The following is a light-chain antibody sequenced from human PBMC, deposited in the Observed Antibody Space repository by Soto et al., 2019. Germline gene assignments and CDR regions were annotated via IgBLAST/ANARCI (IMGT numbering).Light chain of an antibody. CDR3: QQSYSTLPIT. Sequence: DIQMTQSPPSLSASVGDRVTITCRTSQSISGYLNWYRHKPGKAPTLLIYAASTLQSGVPSRFSGSGSGTDFTLTISNLQPEDFATYYCQQSYSTLPITFGQGTRLEIK. V-gene: IGKV1-39*01. CDR1: QSISGY. J-gene: IGKJ5*01. CDR2: AAS.